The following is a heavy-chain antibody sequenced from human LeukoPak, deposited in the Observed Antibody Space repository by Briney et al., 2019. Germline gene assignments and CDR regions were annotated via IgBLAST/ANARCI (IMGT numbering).Heavy chain of an antibody. CDR2: ISGSGGRT. CDR1: GFIFNIYA. CDR3: AREQDSRGFFDY. V-gene: IGHV3-23*01. Sequence: GGSLRLSCAASGFIFNIYAMSWVRQAPGKGLEWVSAISGSGGRTYYADSAKGRFTISRDNSKNTLYLQMNSLRAEDTAVYYCAREQDSRGFFDYWGQGTLVTVSS. D-gene: IGHD3-10*01. J-gene: IGHJ4*02.